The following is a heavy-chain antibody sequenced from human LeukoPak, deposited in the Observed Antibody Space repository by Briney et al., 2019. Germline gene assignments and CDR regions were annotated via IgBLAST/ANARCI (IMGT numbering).Heavy chain of an antibody. CDR2: INPSGGST. D-gene: IGHD5-12*01. Sequence: ASVKVSCKASGYTFTGYYMHWVRQAPGQGLEWMGIINPSGGSTSYAQKFQGRVAMTRDMSTSTVYMELSSLRSEDTAVYYCARSYSRGYSGYDPFDYWGQGTLVTVSS. CDR1: GYTFTGYY. CDR3: ARSYSRGYSGYDPFDY. V-gene: IGHV1-46*01. J-gene: IGHJ4*02.